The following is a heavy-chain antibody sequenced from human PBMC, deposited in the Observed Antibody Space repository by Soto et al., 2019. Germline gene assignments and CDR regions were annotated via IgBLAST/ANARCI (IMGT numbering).Heavy chain of an antibody. CDR3: ARAASYYGSGGGTLIAFDI. CDR2: IKQAGSEK. J-gene: IGHJ3*02. Sequence: EVQLVEAGGGLVQPGGSLRLSCAASGFTFSSDWMSWVRQAPGKGLEWVASIKQAGSEKYYVDSVQGRFTISRDNAKNPLYLQMNSLRAEDTAVYYCARAASYYGSGGGTLIAFDIWGQGAMVTVSS. D-gene: IGHD3-10*01. V-gene: IGHV3-7*03. CDR1: GFTFSSDW.